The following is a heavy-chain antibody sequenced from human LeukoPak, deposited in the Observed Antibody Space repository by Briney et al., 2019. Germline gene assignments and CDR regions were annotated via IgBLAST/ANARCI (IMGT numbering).Heavy chain of an antibody. CDR1: SDSINNYF. D-gene: IGHD1-1*01. CDR2: IYSSGTT. J-gene: IGHJ4*02. Sequence: PSETLSLTCTVSSDSINNYFWTWIRQPAGKGLEWIGRIYSSGTTNYNPSLKSRLIMSVDTSKNQFSLNLSSVTAADTAVYYCARDANARAWDYWGQGILVTVSS. CDR3: ARDANARAWDY. V-gene: IGHV4-4*07.